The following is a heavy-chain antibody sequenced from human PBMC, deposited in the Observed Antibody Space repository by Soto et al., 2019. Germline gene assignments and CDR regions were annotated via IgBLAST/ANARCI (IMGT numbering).Heavy chain of an antibody. CDR1: GYTFTGYY. J-gene: IGHJ6*03. V-gene: IGHV1-2*04. D-gene: IGHD4-17*01. CDR2: INPNSSGT. Sequence: ASVKVSCKASGYTFTGYYMHWVRQAPGQGLEWMGWINPNSSGTNYAQKFQGWVTMTRDTSISTAYMELSRLRSDDTAVYYCARDYGDYVMGYYYMDVWGKGTTVTVSS. CDR3: ARDYGDYVMGYYYMDV.